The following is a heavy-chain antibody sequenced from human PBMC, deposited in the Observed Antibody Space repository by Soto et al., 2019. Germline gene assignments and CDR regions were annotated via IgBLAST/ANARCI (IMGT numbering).Heavy chain of an antibody. J-gene: IGHJ3*02. V-gene: IGHV3-23*01. CDR2: ISGSGATK. Sequence: EVQLLQSGGGSVQPGGSLRLSCAASGFTFSSYAMSWVRQAPGKGLEWVSDISGSGATKYYGDSVKGRSTISRDSSKNALFLQMNSIRAEDTAVYYCAKALWFGEKVFDIWGQGTMVTVSS. CDR1: GFTFSSYA. CDR3: AKALWFGEKVFDI. D-gene: IGHD3-10*01.